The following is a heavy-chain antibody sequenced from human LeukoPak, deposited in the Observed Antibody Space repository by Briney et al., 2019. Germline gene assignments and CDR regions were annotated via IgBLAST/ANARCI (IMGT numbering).Heavy chain of an antibody. CDR2: IYYSGNT. CDR3: AREGTAHAFDI. Sequence: SETLSLTCTVSGDSIFSASYYWGWLRQHPGTGLEWIGFIYYSGNTYYGSSLKSRITISIDTSKNQFSLSLSSVTVADTAVYYCAREGTAHAFDIWGQGTMVTVSS. J-gene: IGHJ3*02. V-gene: IGHV4-31*03. CDR1: GDSIFSASYY. D-gene: IGHD3-10*01.